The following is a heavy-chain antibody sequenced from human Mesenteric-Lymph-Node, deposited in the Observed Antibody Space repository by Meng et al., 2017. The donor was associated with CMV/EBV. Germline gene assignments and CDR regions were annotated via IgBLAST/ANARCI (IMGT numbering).Heavy chain of an antibody. CDR3: ARLVATRYYFDY. CDR1: GGTFSSYA. V-gene: IGHV1-69*01. D-gene: IGHD5-12*01. Sequence: SCKASGGTFSSYAISWVRQAPGQGLEWMGGIIPIFGTANYAQKFQGRVTITADESTSTAYMELSSLRSEDTAVYYCARLVATRYYFDYWGQGTLVTVSS. CDR2: IIPIFGTA. J-gene: IGHJ4*02.